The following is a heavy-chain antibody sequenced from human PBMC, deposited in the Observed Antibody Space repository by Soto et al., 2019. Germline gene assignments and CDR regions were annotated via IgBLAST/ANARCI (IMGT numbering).Heavy chain of an antibody. J-gene: IGHJ4*02. D-gene: IGHD4-4*01. CDR2: ISSSSSYI. CDR3: AREDYSNFDY. Sequence: GSLRLSCAASGFTFSSYSMNWVRQAPGKGLEWVSSISSSSSYIYSADSVRGRFTISRDNAKNSLYLQMNSLRAEDTAVYYCAREDYSNFDYWGQGTLVTVSS. V-gene: IGHV3-21*01. CDR1: GFTFSSYS.